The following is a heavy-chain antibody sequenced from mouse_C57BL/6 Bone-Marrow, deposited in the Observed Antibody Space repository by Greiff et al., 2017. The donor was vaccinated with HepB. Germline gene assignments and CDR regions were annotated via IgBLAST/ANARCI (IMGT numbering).Heavy chain of an antibody. CDR3: ARGIYYYGSSPFAY. J-gene: IGHJ3*01. CDR2: INPYNGGT. D-gene: IGHD1-1*01. V-gene: IGHV1-19*01. Sequence: LVESGASVKMSCKASGYTFTDYYMNWVKQSHGKSLEWIGVINPYNGGTSYNQKFKGKATLTVDKSSSTAYMELNSLTSEDSAVYYCARGIYYYGSSPFAYWGQGTLVTVSA. CDR1: GYTFTDYY.